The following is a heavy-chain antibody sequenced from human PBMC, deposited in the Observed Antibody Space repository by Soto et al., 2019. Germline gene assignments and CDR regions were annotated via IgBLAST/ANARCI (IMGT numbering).Heavy chain of an antibody. J-gene: IGHJ4*02. CDR3: VKGSEVARQELDY. D-gene: IGHD2-15*01. V-gene: IGHV3-30*18. CDR1: GFSFSNCG. Sequence: QVQLVESGGGVVQPGRSLRLSCAASGFSFSNCGMHWVRQAPGKGLEWVASISFDGSDKYYLESVKGRFTISRDNSKNTLFLQMNSLRVEDTAVYYCVKGSEVARQELDYWGQGTLFTVSS. CDR2: ISFDGSDK.